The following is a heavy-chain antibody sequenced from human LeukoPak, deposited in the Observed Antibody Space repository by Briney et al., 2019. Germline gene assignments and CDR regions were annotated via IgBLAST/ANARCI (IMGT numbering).Heavy chain of an antibody. CDR2: ISSSSSYI. Sequence: GGSLRLSCAASGFTFSSYSMNWVRQAPGKGLEWVSSISSSSSYIYYADSVKGRFTISRDNAKNSLYLQMNSLRAEDTAVYYCAGEYCTNGVCYSPAYYYMDVWGKGTTVTVSS. J-gene: IGHJ6*03. D-gene: IGHD2-8*01. CDR3: AGEYCTNGVCYSPAYYYMDV. CDR1: GFTFSSYS. V-gene: IGHV3-21*04.